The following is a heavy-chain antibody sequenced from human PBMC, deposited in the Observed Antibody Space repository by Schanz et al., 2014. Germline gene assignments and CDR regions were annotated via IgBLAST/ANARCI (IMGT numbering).Heavy chain of an antibody. Sequence: DVQLVDSGGGLVQPGGSLRLSCAASGFTVSNSYIHWVRQAPGKGLEWVSGISSSGSTYYADSVKGRFTISRDNSKNTLYLQMNSLRAEDTAVYYCAKDIAPLAARPGYGMDVWGQGTTVTVSS. D-gene: IGHD6-13*01. V-gene: IGHV3-53*01. CDR1: GFTVSNSY. CDR3: AKDIAPLAARPGYGMDV. J-gene: IGHJ6*02. CDR2: ISSSGST.